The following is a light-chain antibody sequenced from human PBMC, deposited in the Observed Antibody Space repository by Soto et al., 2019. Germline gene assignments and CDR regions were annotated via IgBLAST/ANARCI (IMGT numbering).Light chain of an antibody. CDR3: NSYRTVSTYV. Sequence: QSALTQHAYVSGSPGQSTTIACTGTSSDIGGYNFVSWYQPHPGKAPKLLIYDVGNRPSGVSNSFSGSKSGNTASRTISGLQAEDEAHYYCNSYRTVSTYVFVTGTKLTVL. CDR1: SSDIGGYNF. CDR2: DVG. V-gene: IGLV2-14*01. J-gene: IGLJ1*01.